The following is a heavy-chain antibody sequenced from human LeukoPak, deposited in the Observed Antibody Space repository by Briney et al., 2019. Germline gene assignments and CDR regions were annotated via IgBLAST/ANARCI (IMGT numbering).Heavy chain of an antibody. CDR1: GFDVNDNF. Sequence: GGSLRLSCVASGFDVNDNFMLWIRQAPGQGLEWISIIYASGGAFHSESVKGRFSAFRDTSKNTIFLRMNNLRAADTAMYYCVRRHDYWGQGTLVTVPS. CDR3: VRRHDY. CDR2: IYASGGA. J-gene: IGHJ4*02. V-gene: IGHV3-53*01.